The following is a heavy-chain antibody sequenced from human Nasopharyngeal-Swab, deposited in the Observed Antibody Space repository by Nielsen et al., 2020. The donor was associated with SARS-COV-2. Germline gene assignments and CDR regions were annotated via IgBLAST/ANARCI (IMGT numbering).Heavy chain of an antibody. D-gene: IGHD3-16*01. CDR1: GGSISSYY. CDR2: IYYSGST. V-gene: IGHV4-59*01. J-gene: IGHJ3*02. Sequence: SETLSLTCTASGGSISSYYWSWIRQPPGKGLEWIGYIYYSGSTNYNPSLKSRVTISVDTSKNQFSLKLSSVTAADTAVYYCARDGGRMYSPRAFDIWGQGTMVTVSS. CDR3: ARDGGRMYSPRAFDI.